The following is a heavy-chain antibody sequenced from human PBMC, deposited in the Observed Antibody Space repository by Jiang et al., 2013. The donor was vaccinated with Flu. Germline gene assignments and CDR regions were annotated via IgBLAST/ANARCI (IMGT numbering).Heavy chain of an antibody. CDR2: IWYDGSNK. D-gene: IGHD1-7*01. CDR1: GFSFSSYG. V-gene: IGHV3-33*01. Sequence: VQLVESGGGVVQPGRSLRLSCAASGFSFSSYGMHWVRQAPGKGLEWVAVIWYDGSNKYYADSVKGRFTISRDNSKNTLYLQMNSLRAEDTAVYYCARDGDNWNYLSYFDYWGQGTLVTVSS. J-gene: IGHJ4*02. CDR3: ARDGDNWNYLSYFDY.